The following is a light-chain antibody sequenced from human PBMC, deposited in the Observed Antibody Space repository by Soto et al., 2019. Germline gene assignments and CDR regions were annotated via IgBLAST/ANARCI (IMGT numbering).Light chain of an antibody. Sequence: ESMLTQSPGTLSLSPGERATLSCRASQSVSTRHLAWDQQKPGQAPRLLIYGASITATGIPDRFSGSGSGTDFNLTISRLEPEDFAVYYCHQFGSSPPAFTFGQGTKLEI. J-gene: IGKJ2*01. CDR3: HQFGSSPPAFT. CDR2: GAS. V-gene: IGKV3-20*01. CDR1: QSVSTRH.